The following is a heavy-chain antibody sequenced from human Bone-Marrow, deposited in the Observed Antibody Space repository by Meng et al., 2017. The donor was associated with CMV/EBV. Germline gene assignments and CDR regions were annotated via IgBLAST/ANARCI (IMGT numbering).Heavy chain of an antibody. J-gene: IGHJ5*02. CDR2: ISPNNGNT. Sequence: ASVKVSCKTSGYTFSDFGISWVRQAPGQGLEWVGWISPNNGNTNYVQRIQGRATMTTDTATSTAYLELRNLRFDDTAVYYCARVKAWFDPWGQGTRVTCYS. V-gene: IGHV1-18*01. CDR1: GYTFSDFG. CDR3: ARVKAWFDP.